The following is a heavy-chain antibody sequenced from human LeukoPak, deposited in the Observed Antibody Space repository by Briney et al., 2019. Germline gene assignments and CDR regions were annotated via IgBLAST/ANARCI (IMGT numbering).Heavy chain of an antibody. J-gene: IGHJ4*02. D-gene: IGHD3-10*01. CDR3: ARDTSVGSGMQY. V-gene: IGHV4-59*01. Sequence: SETLSLTCSVSGGPLSTYTWSWVRQSPGKGLEWIGYIYHGGTTNYSPSLKSRATISAHTARDQFSLRLRSVTAADTAIYYCARDTSVGSGMQYWGQGTLVSVSS. CDR2: IYHGGTT. CDR1: GGPLSTYT.